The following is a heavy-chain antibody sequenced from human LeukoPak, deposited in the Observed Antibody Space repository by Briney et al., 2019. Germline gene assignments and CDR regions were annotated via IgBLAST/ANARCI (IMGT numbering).Heavy chain of an antibody. CDR2: ISSSGSTI. CDR3: AKVGSGYYYFDY. J-gene: IGHJ4*02. CDR1: GFSFSSYE. V-gene: IGHV3-48*03. Sequence: PGGSLRLSCAASGFSFSSYEMNWVRQAPGKGLEWVSYISSSGSTIYYADSVKGRFTISRDNAKNSLYLQMNSLRAEDTAVYYCAKVGSGYYYFDYWGQGTLVTVSS. D-gene: IGHD3-22*01.